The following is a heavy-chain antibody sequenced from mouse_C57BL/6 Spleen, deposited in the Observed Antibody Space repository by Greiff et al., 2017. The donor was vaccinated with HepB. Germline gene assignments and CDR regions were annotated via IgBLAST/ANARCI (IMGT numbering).Heavy chain of an antibody. V-gene: IGHV5-16*01. CDR1: GFTFSDYY. CDR2: INYDGSST. CDR3: ARDRGTTVVKYFDV. Sequence: EVKLVESEGGLVQPGSSMKLSCTASGFTFSDYYMAWVRQVPEKGLEWVANINYDGSSTYYLDTLKSHFIISRDNAKNILYLQMSSLKSDDTATYYCARDRGTTVVKYFDVWGTGTTVTVSS. D-gene: IGHD1-1*01. J-gene: IGHJ1*03.